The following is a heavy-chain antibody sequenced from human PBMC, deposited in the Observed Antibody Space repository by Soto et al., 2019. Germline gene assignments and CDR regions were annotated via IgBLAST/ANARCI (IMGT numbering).Heavy chain of an antibody. CDR1: GFTFSSYA. J-gene: IGHJ4*02. CDR2: ISGSGGST. CDR3: AKDTGGSGWYYTNDY. D-gene: IGHD6-19*01. V-gene: IGHV3-23*01. Sequence: PGGSLRLSCAASGFTFSSYAMSWVRQAPGKGLEWVSAISGSGGSTYYADSVKGRFTISRDNSKNSVFLQMNSLTADDTALYYCAKDTGGSGWYYTNDYWGQGTLVTVSS.